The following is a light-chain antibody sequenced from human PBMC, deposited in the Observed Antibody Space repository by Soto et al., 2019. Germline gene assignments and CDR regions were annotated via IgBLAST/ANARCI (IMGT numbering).Light chain of an antibody. Sequence: DIQMTQGASTLSGSVGDRVTVTCRASQTMSSWLAWYQQKPGKAPKLLIYAASSLQSRVPSSFRGSGAGTAFTLTLSTLQPSDFPTDQCQQANSVPPRTVGSGTKVDIK. V-gene: IGKV1-12*01. CDR3: QQANSVPPRT. J-gene: IGKJ1*01. CDR1: QTMSSW. CDR2: AAS.